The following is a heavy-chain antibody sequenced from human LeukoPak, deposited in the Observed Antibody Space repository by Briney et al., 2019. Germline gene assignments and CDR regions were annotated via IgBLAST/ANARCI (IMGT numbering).Heavy chain of an antibody. CDR2: LNPDSGAT. J-gene: IGHJ4*02. Sequence: ASVKVSCKASGYTFTDYYMHWVRQAPGQGLEWMGWLNPDSGATDYAQTFQGRVTMTRDTSITTAYMELNRLRSDDTAVYYCARDMSAGGIDYWGQGSPVTVSS. CDR1: GYTFTDYY. D-gene: IGHD6-13*01. V-gene: IGHV1-2*02. CDR3: ARDMSAGGIDY.